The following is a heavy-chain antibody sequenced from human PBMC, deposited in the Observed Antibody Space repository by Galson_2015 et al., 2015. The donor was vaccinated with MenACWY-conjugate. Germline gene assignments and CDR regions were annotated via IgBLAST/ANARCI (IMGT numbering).Heavy chain of an antibody. J-gene: IGHJ4*02. CDR2: IKGRGGDT. V-gene: IGHV3-23*01. Sequence: SLRLRCAASGFSLSNYAMHWVRQAPGKGLERDYTIKGRGGDTNYADSVNGGFTMSRDMSRDSLYLQMNALRAEDSAVNCCAKDNNCGDFGDFDFWGQGTLVTVSS. D-gene: IGHD4-17*01. CDR3: AKDNNCGDFGDFDF. CDR1: GFSLSNYA.